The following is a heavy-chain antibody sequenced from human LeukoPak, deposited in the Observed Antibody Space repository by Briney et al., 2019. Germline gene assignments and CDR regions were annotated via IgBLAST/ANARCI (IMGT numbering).Heavy chain of an antibody. CDR2: ISGSGGST. Sequence: PGGSLRLSCAASGFTFSSYAMSWVRQAPGKGLEWVSAISGSGGSTYYADSVKGRFTISRDNSKNTLYLQMNSLRAEDTAVYYCAKSPVRRWPRITIFGGFDYWGQGTLVTVSS. V-gene: IGHV3-23*01. D-gene: IGHD3-3*01. CDR3: AKSPVRRWPRITIFGGFDY. J-gene: IGHJ4*02. CDR1: GFTFSSYA.